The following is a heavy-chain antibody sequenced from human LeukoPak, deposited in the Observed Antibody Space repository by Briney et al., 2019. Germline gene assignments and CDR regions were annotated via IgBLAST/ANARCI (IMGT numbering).Heavy chain of an antibody. Sequence: PSETLSLTCTVSGGSISSSSYYWGWIRQPPGKGLEWIGSIYYSGSTYYNPSLKSRVTISVDTSKNQFSLKLSSLTAADTAIYYCACYYYDSSGYFDYWGQGTLVTVSS. J-gene: IGHJ4*02. CDR2: IYYSGST. CDR3: ACYYYDSSGYFDY. V-gene: IGHV4-39*01. CDR1: GGSISSSSYY. D-gene: IGHD3-22*01.